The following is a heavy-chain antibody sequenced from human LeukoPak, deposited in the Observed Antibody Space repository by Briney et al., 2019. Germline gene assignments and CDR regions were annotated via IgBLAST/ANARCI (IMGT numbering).Heavy chain of an antibody. CDR2: IIPIFGTA. D-gene: IGHD1-26*01. CDR3: ATDGIVGATLPGLNFDY. J-gene: IGHJ4*02. V-gene: IGHV1-69*06. Sequence: EASVKVSCKASGGTFSSYAISWVRQAPGQGLEWMGGIIPIFGTANYAQKFQGRVTMTEDTSTDTAYMELSSLRSEDTAVYYCATDGIVGATLPGLNFDYWGQGTLVTVSS. CDR1: GGTFSSYA.